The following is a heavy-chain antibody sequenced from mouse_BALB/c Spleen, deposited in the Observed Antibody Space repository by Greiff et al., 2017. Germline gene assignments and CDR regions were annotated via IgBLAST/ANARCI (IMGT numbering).Heavy chain of an antibody. J-gene: IGHJ2*01. V-gene: IGHV1-4*01. D-gene: IGHD2-4*01. Sequence: VQRVESGAELARPGASVKMSCKASGYTFTSYTMHWVKQRPGQGLEWIGYINPSSGYTNYNQKFKDKATLTADKSSSTAYMQLSSLTSEDSAVYYCARRGYDYDLKGFDYWGQGTTLTVSS. CDR1: GYTFTSYT. CDR3: ARRGYDYDLKGFDY. CDR2: INPSSGYT.